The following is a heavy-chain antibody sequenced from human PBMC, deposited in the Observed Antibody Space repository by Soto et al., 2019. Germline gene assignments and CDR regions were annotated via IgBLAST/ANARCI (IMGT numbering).Heavy chain of an antibody. Sequence: QVQLVQSGAEVKKPGASVKVSCKASGYTFAGYYMHWARQAPGQGLEWVGIINPGGGSTSDAQRFQGRVTMTTDTSTSTVYMELSSLRSDDTAVYYCARATSSSGFDYWGQGTLVTVSS. CDR2: INPGGGST. D-gene: IGHD6-6*01. J-gene: IGHJ4*02. V-gene: IGHV1-46*01. CDR3: ARATSSSGFDY. CDR1: GYTFAGYY.